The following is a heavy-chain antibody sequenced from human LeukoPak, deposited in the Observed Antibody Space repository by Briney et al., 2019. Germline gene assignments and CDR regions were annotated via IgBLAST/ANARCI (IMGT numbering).Heavy chain of an antibody. D-gene: IGHD6-19*01. CDR1: GFTFSNAW. CDR3: TTDASYSSGWYQSYYFDY. Sequence: GGSLRLSCAASGFTFSNAWMSWVRQAPGKGLEWVGRIKSKTDGGTTDYAAPVKCRFTISRDDSKNTLYLQMNSLKTEDTAVYYCTTDASYSSGWYQSYYFDYWGQGTLVTVSS. V-gene: IGHV3-15*01. J-gene: IGHJ4*02. CDR2: IKSKTDGGTT.